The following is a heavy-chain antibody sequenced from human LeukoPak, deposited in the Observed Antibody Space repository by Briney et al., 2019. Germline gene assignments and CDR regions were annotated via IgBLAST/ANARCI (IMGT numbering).Heavy chain of an antibody. CDR2: ITSNGRST. D-gene: IGHD4/OR15-4a*01. J-gene: IGHJ4*02. Sequence: GGSLRLSCSASGFSFSTSAMHWVRQAPGKGLQFVSAITSNGRSTYYADSVKGRFTISRDNSKTTLYLQMSSLRAEDTALYYCVRDLTWGQGTLVTVSS. CDR1: GFSFSTSA. V-gene: IGHV3-64D*06. CDR3: VRDLT.